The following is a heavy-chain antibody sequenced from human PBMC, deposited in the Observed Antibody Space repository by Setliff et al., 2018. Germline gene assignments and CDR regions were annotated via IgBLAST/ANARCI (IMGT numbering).Heavy chain of an antibody. J-gene: IGHJ4*02. D-gene: IGHD1-1*01. CDR2: IYYTGST. CDR3: ARDMGQPYYFES. V-gene: IGHV4-39*07. CDR1: GGSISSSSHY. Sequence: PSETLSLTCTVSGGSISSSSHYWGWIRQPPGKGLEWIGSIYYTGSTYYNPSLKSRVTMSVDTSKRQFSLKLGSATAADMAVYYCARDMGQPYYFESWGLGTLVTVPS.